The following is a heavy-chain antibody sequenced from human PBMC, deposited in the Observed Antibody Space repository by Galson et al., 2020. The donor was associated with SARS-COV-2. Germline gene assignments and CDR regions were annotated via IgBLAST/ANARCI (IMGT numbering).Heavy chain of an antibody. J-gene: IGHJ2*01. CDR3: ARAVGTAVFYYWYFDL. Sequence: KIGESLKISCATSGFTFNKYTMNWIRQAPGKGPEWLATMSPSGSQIFYSASVKGRFTLSRDDARNSLYLQMNSLSAEDTAVYYCARAVGTAVFYYWYFDLWGRGTRVTVSS. CDR1: GFTFNKYT. D-gene: IGHD1-26*01. CDR2: MSPSGSQI. V-gene: IGHV3-21*01.